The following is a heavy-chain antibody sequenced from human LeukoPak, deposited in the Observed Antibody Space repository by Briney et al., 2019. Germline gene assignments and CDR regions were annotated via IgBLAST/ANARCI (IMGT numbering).Heavy chain of an antibody. V-gene: IGHV4-59*01. J-gene: IGHJ3*02. CDR2: IYYSGST. CDR3: ASNSRGREPGAFDI. CDR1: GGSISSYY. D-gene: IGHD1-26*01. Sequence: PSETLSLTCTVSGGSISSYYWSWIRQPPGKRLEWIGYIYYSGSTNYNPSLKSRVTISVDTSKNQFSLKLSSVTAADTAVYYCASNSRGREPGAFDIWGQGTMVTVSS.